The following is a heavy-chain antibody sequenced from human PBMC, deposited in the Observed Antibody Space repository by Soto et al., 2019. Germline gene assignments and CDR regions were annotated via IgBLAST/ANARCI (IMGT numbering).Heavy chain of an antibody. CDR1: GFTFTNYA. CDR2: ISASGGLK. V-gene: IGHV3-23*01. Sequence: EVQLSESGGDLRKPGGSLRLSCAASGFTFTNYAMTWVRQTPGKGLEWVSGISASGGLKYYADSVQGRFTVSRDNSKKILYLQMDNLRDEDTALYYCAREVGAPSCWLDPWGQGTQVTVSS. D-gene: IGHD1-26*01. J-gene: IGHJ5*02. CDR3: AREVGAPSCWLDP.